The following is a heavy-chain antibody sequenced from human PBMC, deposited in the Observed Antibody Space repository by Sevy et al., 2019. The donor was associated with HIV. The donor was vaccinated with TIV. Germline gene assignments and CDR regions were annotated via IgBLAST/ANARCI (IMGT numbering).Heavy chain of an antibody. V-gene: IGHV1-2*02. D-gene: IGHD1-1*01. Sequence: ASVKVSCKTSGSTFSDDYIHWVRQAPGERLEWMGWINSAGTNYAETFQGRVTKTRDASITTAYMELNSLRSDDTATYYCATSANLDTSWFDPWGQGVVVTVSS. CDR3: ATSANLDTSWFDP. J-gene: IGHJ5*02. CDR2: INSAGT. CDR1: GSTFSDDY.